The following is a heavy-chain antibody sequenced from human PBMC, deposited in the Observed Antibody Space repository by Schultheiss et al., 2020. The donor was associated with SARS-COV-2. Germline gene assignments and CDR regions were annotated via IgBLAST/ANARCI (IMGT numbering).Heavy chain of an antibody. CDR1: GFTFSSYE. V-gene: IGHV3-48*03. Sequence: GGSLRLSCAASGFTFSSYEMSWVRQAPGKGLEWVSYIGGSGSTIYYADSVKGRFTISRDNAKNSLYLQMNSLRAEDTAVYYCARDVGDYGPYYYYGMDVWGQGTTVTVSS. J-gene: IGHJ6*02. CDR2: IGGSGSTI. CDR3: ARDVGDYGPYYYYGMDV. D-gene: IGHD4-17*01.